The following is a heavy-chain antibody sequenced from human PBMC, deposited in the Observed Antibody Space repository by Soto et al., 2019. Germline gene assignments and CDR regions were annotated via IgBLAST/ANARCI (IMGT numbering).Heavy chain of an antibody. D-gene: IGHD4-17*01. CDR1: GFTFSSYA. Sequence: EVQVLESGGGLVQPGGSLRLSCAASGFTFSSYAMSWVRQAPGQGLEWVSAISGSGSNPYYADSVKGRFTISRDNSKNTLYLQMNSLIAEDTALDNCVKTASMTIREGFDPWGQGTLVTVPS. CDR3: VKTASMTIREGFDP. CDR2: ISGSGSNP. J-gene: IGHJ5*02. V-gene: IGHV3-23*01.